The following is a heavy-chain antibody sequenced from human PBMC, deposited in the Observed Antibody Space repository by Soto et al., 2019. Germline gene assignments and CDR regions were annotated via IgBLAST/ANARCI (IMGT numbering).Heavy chain of an antibody. CDR3: VRDFGEVGSTAVFDI. CDR1: RFTFNIYW. V-gene: IGHV3-74*01. J-gene: IGHJ3*02. CDR2: INSDGSNT. Sequence: PGGSLRLSCAASRFTFNIYWMHWVRQAPGKGLVWVSRINSDGSNTTYADSVKGRFTISRDNAKNTLYLQMNSLRAEDTGVYYCVRDFGEVGSTAVFDIWGLGTMVTVSS. D-gene: IGHD3-10*01.